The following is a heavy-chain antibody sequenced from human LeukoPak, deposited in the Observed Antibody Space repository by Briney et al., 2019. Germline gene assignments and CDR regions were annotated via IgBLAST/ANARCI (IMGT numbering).Heavy chain of an antibody. CDR3: ARDAWGFSSYYDPDY. CDR1: GSTFSSYA. D-gene: IGHD3-3*01. Sequence: PGGSLRLSCAASGSTFSSYAMSWVRQAPGKGLEWVSAISGSGGSTYYADSVKGRFTISRDNAKNTLYLQMNSLRAEDTAVYYCARDAWGFSSYYDPDYWGQGTLVTVTS. V-gene: IGHV3-23*01. CDR2: ISGSGGST. J-gene: IGHJ4*02.